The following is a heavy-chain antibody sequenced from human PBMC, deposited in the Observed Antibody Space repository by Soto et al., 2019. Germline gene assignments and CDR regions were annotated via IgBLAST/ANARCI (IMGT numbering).Heavy chain of an antibody. J-gene: IGHJ4*02. CDR3: ARDPSYFDF. V-gene: IGHV3-74*01. CDR2: INGDGSST. Sequence: RLSCAASRFTFRSYWVHWVRQAPGKGLVWVSRINGDGSSTSYADSVRGRFTISRDNAKNTLYLQLNSLRAEDTAVYYCARDPSYFDFWGQGTLVTVPQ. CDR1: RFTFRSYW.